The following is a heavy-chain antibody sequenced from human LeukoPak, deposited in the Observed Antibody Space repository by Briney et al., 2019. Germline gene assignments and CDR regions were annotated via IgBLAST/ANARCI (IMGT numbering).Heavy chain of an antibody. CDR3: ASYLTSIPSGMDV. Sequence: GGCLRLSCAASGFTFSRYWMHWLRQAPGKGLVWVSRISTDGSSTSYADSVKGRFTISRDNGKNTLYLQMNSLRAEDTAVYYCASYLTSIPSGMDVWGQGTTVTVSS. D-gene: IGHD2/OR15-2a*01. J-gene: IGHJ6*02. CDR2: ISTDGSST. V-gene: IGHV3-74*01. CDR1: GFTFSRYW.